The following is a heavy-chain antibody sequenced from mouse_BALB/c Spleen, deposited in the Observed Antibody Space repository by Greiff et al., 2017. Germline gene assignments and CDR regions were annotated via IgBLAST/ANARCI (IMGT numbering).Heavy chain of an antibody. CDR1: GYSFTGYY. CDR3: AREGLLQDYAMDY. D-gene: IGHD2-3*01. J-gene: IGHJ4*01. V-gene: IGHV1S135*01. Sequence: EVQLQESGPELVRTGASVKISCKASGYSFTGYYMHWVKQSHGKSLEWIGYIDPYDGGTSYNQKFKGKATLTVDKSSSTAFMHLNSLTSEDSAVYYCAREGLLQDYAMDYWGQGTSVTVSS. CDR2: IDPYDGGT.